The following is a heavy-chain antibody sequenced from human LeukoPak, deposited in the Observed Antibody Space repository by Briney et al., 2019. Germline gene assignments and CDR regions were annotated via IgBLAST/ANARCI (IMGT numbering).Heavy chain of an antibody. CDR3: ARGSRRTYYYDSSGYYYFDY. Sequence: PGGSLRLSCAASGFTFSSYWMSWVRQAPGKGLEWVANIKQDGSEKYYVDSVKGRFTISRDNAKNSLYLQMNSLRAEDTAVYYCARGSRRTYYYDSSGYYYFDYWGQGTLVTVSS. V-gene: IGHV3-7*01. D-gene: IGHD3-22*01. CDR2: IKQDGSEK. CDR1: GFTFSSYW. J-gene: IGHJ4*02.